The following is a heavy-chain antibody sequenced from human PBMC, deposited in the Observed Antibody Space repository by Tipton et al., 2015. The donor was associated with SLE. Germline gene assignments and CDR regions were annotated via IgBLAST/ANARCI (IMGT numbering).Heavy chain of an antibody. CDR3: ARLLSGYLYYFDY. Sequence: SLRLSCAASGFTFSSYAMHWVRQAPGKGLEWVAVISYDGSNKYYADSVKGRFTISRDNSKNTLYLQMNSLRAEDTAVYYCARLLSGYLYYFDYWGQGTLVTVSS. D-gene: IGHD3-3*01. CDR1: GFTFSSYA. V-gene: IGHV3-30-3*01. J-gene: IGHJ4*02. CDR2: ISYDGSNK.